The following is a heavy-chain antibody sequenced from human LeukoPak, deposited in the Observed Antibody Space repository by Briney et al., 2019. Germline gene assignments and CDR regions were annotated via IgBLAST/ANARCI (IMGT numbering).Heavy chain of an antibody. V-gene: IGHV1-8*01. CDR3: ARRSLKMATIDY. J-gene: IGHJ4*02. Sequence: VKVSCKASGYTFTSYDINWVRQATGQGLEWMGWMNPNSGNTGYARKFQGRVTMTRNTSISTAYMELSSLRSEDTAVYYCARRSLKMATIDYWGQGTLVTVSS. CDR1: GYTFTSYD. D-gene: IGHD5-24*01. CDR2: MNPNSGNT.